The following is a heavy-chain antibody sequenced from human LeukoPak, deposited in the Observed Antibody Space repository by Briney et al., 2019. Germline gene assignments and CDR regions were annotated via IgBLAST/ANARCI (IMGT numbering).Heavy chain of an antibody. J-gene: IGHJ4*02. CDR1: GFTFSSYW. Sequence: GGSLRLSCAASGFTFSSYWMHWVRQAPGKGLVWVSRINSDETRTNFADSVKGRFTISRDNAKNTLYLQMNSLRAEDTAVYYCAKSMMDYYDSSGYKAFDYWGQGTLVTVSS. D-gene: IGHD3-22*01. CDR3: AKSMMDYYDSSGYKAFDY. CDR2: INSDETRT. V-gene: IGHV3-74*01.